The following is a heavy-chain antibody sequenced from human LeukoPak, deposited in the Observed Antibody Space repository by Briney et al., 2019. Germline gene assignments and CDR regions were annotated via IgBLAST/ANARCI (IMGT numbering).Heavy chain of an antibody. V-gene: IGHV3-23*01. CDR2: ISGSDGST. J-gene: IGHJ4*02. D-gene: IGHD1-26*01. CDR1: GFIFSNYA. Sequence: GGSLRLSCIGSGFIFSNYAMSWVRQAPGRGLQWVSSISGSDGSTYHADSVKGRFSISRDNPKNTLYLRMNSLRAEDTAVYYCAKRRSEWELPSFDYWGQGTLVTVSS. CDR3: AKRRSEWELPSFDY.